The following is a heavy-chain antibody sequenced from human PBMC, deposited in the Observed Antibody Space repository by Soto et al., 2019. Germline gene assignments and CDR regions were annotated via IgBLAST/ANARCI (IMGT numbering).Heavy chain of an antibody. CDR1: GGSISSSSYY. CDR3: AGSYNWNFLNFDY. J-gene: IGHJ4*02. V-gene: IGHV4-39*01. CDR2: IYYSGST. Sequence: QLQLQESGPGLVKPSETLSLTCTVSGGSISSSSYYWGWIRQPPGKGLEWIGSIYYSGSTYYNPSLKSRVTISVDTSKNQFSLKLSSVTAADTAVYYCAGSYNWNFLNFDYWGQGTLVTVSS. D-gene: IGHD1-7*01.